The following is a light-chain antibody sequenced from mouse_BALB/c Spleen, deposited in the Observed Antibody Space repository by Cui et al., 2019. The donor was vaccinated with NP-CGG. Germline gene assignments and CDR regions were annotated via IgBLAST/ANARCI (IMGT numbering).Light chain of an antibody. J-gene: IGLJ1*01. CDR2: GTN. CDR1: TGAVTTSNY. CDR3: ALWYSNHWV. V-gene: IGLV1*01. Sequence: QAFVTQESAPTTSPGETVPLTCRSSTGAVTTSNYANWVQEKPDHLFTGLIGGTNNRAPGVPARFSGSLIGDKAALTITGAQTEDEAIYFCALWYSNHWVFGGGTKLTVL.